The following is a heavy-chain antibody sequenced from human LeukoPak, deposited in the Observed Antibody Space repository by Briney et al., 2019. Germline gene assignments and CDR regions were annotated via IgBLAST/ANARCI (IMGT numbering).Heavy chain of an antibody. D-gene: IGHD3-3*01. CDR1: GGSISSGGYY. CDR2: IYYSGST. J-gene: IGHJ5*02. CDR3: ARVFTIFGVVIDGNNWFDP. Sequence: SETLSLTCTVSGGSISSGGYYWSWIRQHPGKGLEWIGYIYYSGSTYYNPSLESRVTISVDTSKNQFSLKLSSVTAADTAVYYCARVFTIFGVVIDGNNWFDPWGQGTLVTVSS. V-gene: IGHV4-31*03.